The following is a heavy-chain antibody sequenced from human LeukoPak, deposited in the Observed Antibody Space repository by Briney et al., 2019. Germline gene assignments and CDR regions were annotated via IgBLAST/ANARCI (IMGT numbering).Heavy chain of an antibody. CDR3: ARAYYYDSSSYPDDY. J-gene: IGHJ4*02. CDR1: GYTFTSYD. CDR2: MNPNSGNT. D-gene: IGHD3-22*01. Sequence: GASVKVSCKASGYTFTSYDINWVRQATGQGLEWMGWMNPNSGNTGYAQKFQGRVTITADKSTSTAYMELSSLRSEDTAVYYCARAYYYDSSSYPDDYWGQGTLVTVSS. V-gene: IGHV1-8*01.